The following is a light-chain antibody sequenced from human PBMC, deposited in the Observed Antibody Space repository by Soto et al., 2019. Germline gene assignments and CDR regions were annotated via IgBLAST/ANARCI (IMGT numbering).Light chain of an antibody. Sequence: EILVTQSPATLSLSPGERATLSFRASQNVGSDLAWYQQIAGQAPRLLIYGAVLRATGIPARFSGSGSGTDFTLTISSLQSEDFALYYCQQYITWTFGPGTKVEIK. CDR2: GAV. V-gene: IGKV3-15*01. J-gene: IGKJ1*01. CDR3: QQYITWT. CDR1: QNVGSD.